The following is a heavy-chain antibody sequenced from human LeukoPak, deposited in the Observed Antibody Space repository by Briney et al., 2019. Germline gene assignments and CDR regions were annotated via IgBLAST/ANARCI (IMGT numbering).Heavy chain of an antibody. V-gene: IGHV3-23*01. J-gene: IGHJ4*02. Sequence: GGSLRLSCAASGFTFSTYAVNWVRQAPGKGLEWVSTISGSGDSTYYADSVKGRFTISRDNSKNTLYLQMNSLRAEDTAVYYCASHIVVVPAAASFDYWGQGTLVTVSS. CDR3: ASHIVVVPAAASFDY. CDR2: ISGSGDST. D-gene: IGHD2-2*01. CDR1: GFTFSTYA.